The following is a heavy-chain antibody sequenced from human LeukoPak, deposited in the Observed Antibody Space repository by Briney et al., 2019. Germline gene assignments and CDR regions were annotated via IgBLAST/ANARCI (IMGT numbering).Heavy chain of an antibody. D-gene: IGHD5-18*01. CDR3: ASLPDTAMVTSWFDP. Sequence: GASVKVSCRASGYTFSTYDISWVRQAPGQGLEWMGGIIPIFGTANYAQKFQGRVTITADESTSTAYMELSSLRSEDTAVYYCASLPDTAMVTSWFDPWGQGTLVTVSS. V-gene: IGHV1-69*13. CDR2: IIPIFGTA. J-gene: IGHJ5*02. CDR1: GYTFSTYD.